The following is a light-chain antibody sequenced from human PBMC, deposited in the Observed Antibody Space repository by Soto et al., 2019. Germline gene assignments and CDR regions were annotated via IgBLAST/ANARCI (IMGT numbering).Light chain of an antibody. V-gene: IGKV1-5*01. Sequence: DIQMTQSPSTLSASIGDRVTITCRASESIRTWLAWYQHKPGKAPKFLIYDASSLESGVPSRFSGSGSGTEFTLTISSLQPDDFAIYYCQQYNNYPRPSGQGTEVDIK. CDR3: QQYNNYPRP. J-gene: IGKJ1*01. CDR2: DAS. CDR1: ESIRTW.